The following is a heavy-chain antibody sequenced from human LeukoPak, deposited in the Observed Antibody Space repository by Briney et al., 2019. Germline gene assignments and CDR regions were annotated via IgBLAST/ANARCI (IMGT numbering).Heavy chain of an antibody. CDR1: GYTFTGYY. CDR3: ARAGSPTDSWSGYWGDY. CDR2: INPNSGGT. J-gene: IGHJ4*02. Sequence: ASVKVSCKASGYTFTGYYMHWVRQAPGQGLEWMGWINPNSGGTNYAQKFQGRVTMTRDTSISTAYMELSRLRSDDTAVYYCARAGSPTDSWSGYWGDYWGQGTLVTVSS. D-gene: IGHD3-3*01. V-gene: IGHV1-2*02.